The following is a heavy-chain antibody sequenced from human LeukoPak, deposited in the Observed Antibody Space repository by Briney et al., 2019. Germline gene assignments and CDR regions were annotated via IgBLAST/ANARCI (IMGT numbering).Heavy chain of an antibody. CDR3: ARAASPVLDAFDI. CDR1: GYTFTGYY. J-gene: IGHJ3*02. V-gene: IGHV1-2*02. Sequence: ASVKVSCKASGYTFTGYYMHWVRQAPGQGLEWMGWINPNSGGTNYAQKFQGRVTMTRDTSISTAYMELSRLKSDDTAVYYCARAASPVLDAFDIWGQGTMVTVSS. CDR2: INPNSGGT.